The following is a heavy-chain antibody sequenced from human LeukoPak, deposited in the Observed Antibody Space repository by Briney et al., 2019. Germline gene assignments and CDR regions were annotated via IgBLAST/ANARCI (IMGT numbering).Heavy chain of an antibody. CDR3: ARDFYGSGSYYMNY. V-gene: IGHV7-4-1*02. J-gene: IGHJ4*02. CDR1: GYTFTSYA. D-gene: IGHD3-10*01. CDR2: INTNTGNP. Sequence: GASVKVSCKASGYTFTSYAMNWVRQAPGRGLEWMGWINTNTGNPTYAQGFTGRFVFSLDSSVSTAYLQISSLRAEDTAVYYCARDFYGSGSYYMNYWGQGTQVTVSS.